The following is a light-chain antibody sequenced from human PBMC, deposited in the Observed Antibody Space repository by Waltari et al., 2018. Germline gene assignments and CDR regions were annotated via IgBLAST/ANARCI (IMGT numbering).Light chain of an antibody. J-gene: IGKJ4*01. CDR1: QDISSH. CDR3: QQANSFPLT. V-gene: IGKV1D-12*01. Sequence: DIQMTQSPSSVSASVGDRVTITCRASQDISSHLVWYQQKPGKAPELLISAASSLQSGVPLRCSGAGSGTDFSLTINSLQPEDFATYYCQQANSFPLTFGGGTKVEIK. CDR2: AAS.